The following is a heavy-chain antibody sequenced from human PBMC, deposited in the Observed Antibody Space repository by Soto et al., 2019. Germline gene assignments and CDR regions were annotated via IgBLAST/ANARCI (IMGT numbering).Heavy chain of an antibody. CDR1: GGSISSGGYY. V-gene: IGHV4-31*03. J-gene: IGHJ5*02. CDR3: ARDRTYDSSGYYYGGVANWFDP. D-gene: IGHD3-22*01. CDR2: IYYSGST. Sequence: QVQLQESGPGLVKPSQTLSLTCTVSGGSISSGGYYWSWIRQHPGKGLEWIGYIYYSGSTYYNPSLKSRVTISVDTSKNQFSLKLSSVTAADTAVYYCARDRTYDSSGYYYGGVANWFDPWGQGTLVTVSS.